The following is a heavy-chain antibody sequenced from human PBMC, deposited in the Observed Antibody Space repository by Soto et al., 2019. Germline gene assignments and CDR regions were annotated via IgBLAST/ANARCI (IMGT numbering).Heavy chain of an antibody. V-gene: IGHV1-46*01. J-gene: IGHJ6*02. D-gene: IGHD3-3*01. CDR1: GDSFTNYY. Sequence: QVQLIQSGAEVRKPGASVKVSCKASGDSFTNYYFHWVRQAPGQSLEWMGIINSSGGSPTYAQKFLGRVPMTRDTSTSTVYMELSSLKSEDTAVYYCAGERNYDFWSGYSSYGMDVWGQGTTVSVSS. CDR3: AGERNYDFWSGYSSYGMDV. CDR2: INSSGGSP.